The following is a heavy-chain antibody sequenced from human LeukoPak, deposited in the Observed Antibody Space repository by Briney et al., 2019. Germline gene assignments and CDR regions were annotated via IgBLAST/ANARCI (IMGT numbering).Heavy chain of an antibody. CDR2: IYPGDSDT. Sequence: GESLNISCKGSGYSFTSYWIGWVRQMPGKGLEWMGIIYPGDSDTRYSPSFQGQVTISADKSISTAYLQWSSLKASDTAMYYCAREQYQPLYRVPPDYWGQGTLVTVSS. V-gene: IGHV5-51*01. J-gene: IGHJ4*02. CDR1: GYSFTSYW. D-gene: IGHD2-2*02. CDR3: AREQYQPLYRVPPDY.